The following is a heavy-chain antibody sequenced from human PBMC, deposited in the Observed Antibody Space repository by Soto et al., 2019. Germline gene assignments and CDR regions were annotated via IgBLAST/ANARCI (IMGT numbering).Heavy chain of an antibody. CDR2: ISYDGSNK. Sequence: GGSLRLSCAASGFTFSSYGMHWVRQSPGKGLEWVAVISYDGSNKYYADSVKGRFTISRDNSKNTLYLQMNSLRAEDTAVYYCAKLSGYCSSTSCYAYYYYYGMDVWGQGTTVNVSS. CDR1: GFTFSSYG. D-gene: IGHD2-2*03. J-gene: IGHJ6*02. V-gene: IGHV3-30*18. CDR3: AKLSGYCSSTSCYAYYYYYGMDV.